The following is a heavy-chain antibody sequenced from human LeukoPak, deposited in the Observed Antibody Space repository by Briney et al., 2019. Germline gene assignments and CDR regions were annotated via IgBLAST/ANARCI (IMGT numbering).Heavy chain of an antibody. J-gene: IGHJ4*02. Sequence: PSETLSLTCAVYGGSFSGYYWSWIRQPPGRGLEWIGYIYYSGNTNYNSSLKSRVSVSVDTSKNQFSLKLTSVTAADTAVYYCARHGSDGFDYWGQGTVVTVSS. D-gene: IGHD2-21*02. CDR3: ARHGSDGFDY. CDR2: IYYSGNT. CDR1: GGSFSGYY. V-gene: IGHV4-59*08.